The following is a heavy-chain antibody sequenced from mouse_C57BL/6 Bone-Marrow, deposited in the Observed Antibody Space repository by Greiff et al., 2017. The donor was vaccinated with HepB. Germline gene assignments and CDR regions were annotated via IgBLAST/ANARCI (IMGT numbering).Heavy chain of an antibody. D-gene: IGHD2-2*01. V-gene: IGHV1-64*01. J-gene: IGHJ3*01. CDR3: ARRGAESTVVTTKGAWFAY. CDR2: IHPNSGST. CDR1: GYTFTSYW. Sequence: VQLQQPGAELVKPGASVKLSCKASGYTFTSYWMHWVKQRPGQGLEWIGMIHPNSGSTNYNEKFKSKATMTVDKSSSKSYMQLSSLTSEDSAVYYCARRGAESTVVTTKGAWFAYWGQGTLVTVSA.